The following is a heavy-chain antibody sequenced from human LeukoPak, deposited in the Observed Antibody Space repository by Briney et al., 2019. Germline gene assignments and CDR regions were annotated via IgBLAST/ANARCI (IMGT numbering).Heavy chain of an antibody. V-gene: IGHV3-21*01. D-gene: IGHD1-26*01. Sequence: GGSLRLSCAASGFTFSSYWMSWVRQAPGKGLEWVSSISSSSSYINYADSVKGRFTISRDNAKNSLYLQMNSLRAEDTAVYYCARASGSYRNWYFDLWGRGTLVTVSS. J-gene: IGHJ2*01. CDR3: ARASGSYRNWYFDL. CDR2: ISSSSSYI. CDR1: GFTFSSYW.